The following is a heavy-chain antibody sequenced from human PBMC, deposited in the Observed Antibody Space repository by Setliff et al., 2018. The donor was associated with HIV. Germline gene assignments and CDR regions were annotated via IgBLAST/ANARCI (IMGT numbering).Heavy chain of an antibody. D-gene: IGHD6-19*01. CDR2: INSDGRST. Sequence: PGGSLRLSCAASGFTFSGSWMHWVRQAPGEGPVWISRINSDGRSTIYADSVKGRFTISRDNAKNTLYLQLNSLRVEDTAVYYCARDHWVAGLDYWGQGTLVTVSS. CDR1: GFTFSGSW. J-gene: IGHJ4*02. CDR3: ARDHWVAGLDY. V-gene: IGHV3-74*01.